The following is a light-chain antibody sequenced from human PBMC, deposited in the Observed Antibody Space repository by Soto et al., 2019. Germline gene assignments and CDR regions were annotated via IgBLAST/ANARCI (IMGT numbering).Light chain of an antibody. V-gene: IGKV3-15*01. Sequence: EVVMTQSPATLSVSPGEGATLSCRASQDVGSLVAWYQQKPGQAPRLLTYRVSTRATDIAARFTGSGSGTDFTLSISSLQTEDFAVYYCQQYYHWPITFGPGTRLEIK. CDR2: RVS. J-gene: IGKJ5*01. CDR3: QQYYHWPIT. CDR1: QDVGSL.